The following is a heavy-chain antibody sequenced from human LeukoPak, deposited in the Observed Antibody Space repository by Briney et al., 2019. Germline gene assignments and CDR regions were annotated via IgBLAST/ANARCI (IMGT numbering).Heavy chain of an antibody. D-gene: IGHD3-22*01. Sequence: PSQTLSLTCTVSGGSISSGGYYWSWIRQPPGKGLEWIGYIYHSGSTYYNPSLKSRVTISVDTSKNQFSLKLSSVTAADTAVYYCARPHYYDSSGYYHWGQGTLVTVSS. CDR2: IYHSGST. CDR3: ARPHYYDSSGYYH. V-gene: IGHV4-30-2*01. J-gene: IGHJ5*02. CDR1: GGSISSGGYY.